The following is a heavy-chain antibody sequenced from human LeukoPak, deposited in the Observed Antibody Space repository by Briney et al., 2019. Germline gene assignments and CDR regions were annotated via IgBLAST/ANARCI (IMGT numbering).Heavy chain of an antibody. Sequence: GGSLRLSCAASGFTFDDIGMVWLRHAPGMGLEGFSGINWDGGSTGYADSVKVRFTISRDNAKNSLDLQMNSLRAEDTAVYFCARVKYYYDSSGYYEYYFDYWGQGTLVTVSS. D-gene: IGHD3-22*01. CDR2: INWDGGST. V-gene: IGHV3-20*04. CDR1: GFTFDDIG. CDR3: ARVKYYYDSSGYYEYYFDY. J-gene: IGHJ4*02.